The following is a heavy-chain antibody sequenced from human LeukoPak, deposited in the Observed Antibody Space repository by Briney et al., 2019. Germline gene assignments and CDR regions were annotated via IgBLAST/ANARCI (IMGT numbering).Heavy chain of an antibody. CDR1: GGSISSGSYY. CDR2: IYTSGST. V-gene: IGHV4-61*02. CDR3: ARDHGEYYYGMDV. J-gene: IGHJ6*02. D-gene: IGHD3-10*01. Sequence: SETLSLTCTVSGGSISSGSYYWSWIRQPAGKGLEWIGRIYTSGSTNYNPSLKSRVTISVDTSKKQLSLKLRSVTAADTAVYFCARDHGEYYYGMDVWGQGTTVTVSS.